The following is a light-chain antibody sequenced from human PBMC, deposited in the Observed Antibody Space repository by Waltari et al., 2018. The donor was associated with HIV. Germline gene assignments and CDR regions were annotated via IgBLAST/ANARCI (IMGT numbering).Light chain of an antibody. Sequence: QSVLTQPPSVSGAPGQTVTLSCTGSSPNIGAAYDVHWYQQVPGTAPKLLIYANTNRPSGVPDRFSGSKSGTSASLAISGLQTEDEADYYCQSYVSSVNVVFGGGTRVTVL. V-gene: IGLV1-40*01. CDR3: QSYVSSVNVV. J-gene: IGLJ3*02. CDR1: SPNIGAAYD. CDR2: ANT.